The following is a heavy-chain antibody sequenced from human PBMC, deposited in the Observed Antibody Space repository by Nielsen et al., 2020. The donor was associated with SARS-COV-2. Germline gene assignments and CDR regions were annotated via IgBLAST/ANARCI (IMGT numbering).Heavy chain of an antibody. Sequence: GGSLRLSCAASGFTFSNYAMHWVRPAPGKGLEWVATISDDGIDKFYADSVKGRFTISRDNSKNTLYLQMNSLRDEDTAVYYCARDLELLTNYYALDYWGQGTLVTVSS. CDR1: GFTFSNYA. D-gene: IGHD3-9*01. J-gene: IGHJ4*02. V-gene: IGHV3-30*04. CDR3: ARDLELLTNYYALDY. CDR2: ISDDGIDK.